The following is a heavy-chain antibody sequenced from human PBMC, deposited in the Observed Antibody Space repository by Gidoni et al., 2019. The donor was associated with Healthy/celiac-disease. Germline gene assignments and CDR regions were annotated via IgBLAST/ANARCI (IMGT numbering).Heavy chain of an antibody. J-gene: IGHJ4*02. CDR2: FYYSGST. CDR3: ARESPADYFDY. V-gene: IGHV4-61*01. CDR1: GGSVSSGSYY. D-gene: IGHD6-25*01. Sequence: QVQLQESGPGLVKPSETLSLPCTVSGGSVSSGSYYWSWIRQPPGKGLEWIGYFYYSGSTNYNPSLKSRVTISVDTSKNQFSLKLSSVTAADTAVYYCARESPADYFDYWGQGTVVTISS.